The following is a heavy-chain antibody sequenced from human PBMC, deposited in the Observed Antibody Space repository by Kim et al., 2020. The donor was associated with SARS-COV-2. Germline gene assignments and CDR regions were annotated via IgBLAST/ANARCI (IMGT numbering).Heavy chain of an antibody. D-gene: IGHD3-10*01. Sequence: ADSVKGRFTISRDNAKNSLYLQMNSLRAEDTAVYYCAREWRGVEGGKGDYWGQGTLVTVSS. CDR3: AREWRGVEGGKGDY. J-gene: IGHJ4*02. V-gene: IGHV3-21*01.